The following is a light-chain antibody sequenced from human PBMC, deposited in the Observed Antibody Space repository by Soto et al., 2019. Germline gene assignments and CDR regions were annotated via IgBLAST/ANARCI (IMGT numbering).Light chain of an antibody. J-gene: IGKJ2*01. V-gene: IGKV3-20*01. CDR2: AAS. Sequence: IVLTQSPAILALSPGDRATLSCRASQSVISNYLSWYQQKPGQAPRLLIFAASTRATGIPDRFSGSGSGTDFTLSISRLEPEDSAVYYCQQHDSSPVTFGQGTKVDIK. CDR1: QSVISNY. CDR3: QQHDSSPVT.